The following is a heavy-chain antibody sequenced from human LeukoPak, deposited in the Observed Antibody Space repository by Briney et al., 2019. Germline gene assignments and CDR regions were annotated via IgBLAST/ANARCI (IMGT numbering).Heavy chain of an antibody. J-gene: IGHJ3*02. CDR3: AGSRSGYYDSSGYFI. V-gene: IGHV1-69*06. CDR1: GYTFTRYG. CDR2: IIPIFGTA. Sequence: GASVKVSCKASGYTFTRYGISWVRQAPGQGLEWMGGIIPIFGTANYAQKFQGRVTITADKSTGTAYMELSSLRSEDTAVYYCAGSRSGYYDSSGYFIWGQGTMVTVSS. D-gene: IGHD3-22*01.